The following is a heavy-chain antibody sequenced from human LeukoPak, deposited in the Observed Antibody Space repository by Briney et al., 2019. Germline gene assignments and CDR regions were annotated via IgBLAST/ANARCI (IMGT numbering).Heavy chain of an antibody. Sequence: PSETLSLTCTVSGGSISSGSYCWSWIRQPAGKGLEWIGHIYTSGSTNYNPSLKSRVTISLDTSKNQFSLNVSSVTAADTSVYYCARRRRIYGDYFVRAFDIWGQGTMVTVSS. J-gene: IGHJ3*02. CDR1: GGSISSGSYC. CDR3: ARRRRIYGDYFVRAFDI. V-gene: IGHV4-61*09. D-gene: IGHD4-17*01. CDR2: IYTSGST.